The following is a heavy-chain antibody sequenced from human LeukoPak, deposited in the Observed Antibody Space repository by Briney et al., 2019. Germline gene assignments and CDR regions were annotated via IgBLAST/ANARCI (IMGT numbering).Heavy chain of an antibody. Sequence: ASVKVSCKASGYSFTDYNMHWVRQAPGQGLEWMGWVNPNSGGTNYAQNFQGRVTMTRDTSISTAYMEVRGLTSDDMAVYYCARVSRLYYDTSGGIFDYWGQGTLVTVSS. J-gene: IGHJ4*02. CDR1: GYSFTDYN. D-gene: IGHD3-22*01. CDR3: ARVSRLYYDTSGGIFDY. CDR2: VNPNSGGT. V-gene: IGHV1-2*02.